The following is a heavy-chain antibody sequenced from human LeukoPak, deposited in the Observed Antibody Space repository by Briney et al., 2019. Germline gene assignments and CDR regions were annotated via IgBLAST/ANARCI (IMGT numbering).Heavy chain of an antibody. CDR2: INPSGGST. CDR3: AREVLGDGSGL. V-gene: IGHV1-46*01. Sequence: ASVKVSCKASGYTFTSHYMHWVRQAPGQGLEWMGIINPSGGSTSYAQRFQGRVTMTRDMSTNTVYMELSSLRSEDTAVYYCAREVLGDGSGLWGQGTLVTVSS. J-gene: IGHJ4*02. CDR1: GYTFTSHY. D-gene: IGHD3-10*01.